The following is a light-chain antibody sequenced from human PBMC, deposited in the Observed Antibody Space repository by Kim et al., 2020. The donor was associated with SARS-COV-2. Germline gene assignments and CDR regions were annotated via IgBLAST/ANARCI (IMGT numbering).Light chain of an antibody. CDR1: QSLVYGDGNTD. J-gene: IGKJ3*01. CDR2: KVS. CDR3: MQGPHGPFT. Sequence: PAANSCRSSQSLVYGDGNTDLNWFHQRPGQSPRRLIYKVSNRDAGVPDRFSGSGSGTDFTLQISRVEAEDVGVYYCMQGPHGPFTFGPGTKVDIK. V-gene: IGKV2-30*01.